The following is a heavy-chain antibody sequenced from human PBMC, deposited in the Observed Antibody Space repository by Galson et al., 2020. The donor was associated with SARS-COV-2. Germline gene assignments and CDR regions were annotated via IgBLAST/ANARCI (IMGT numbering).Heavy chain of an antibody. CDR2: IDWDDDK. CDR1: GFPLSTSGMC. CDR3: ARTHYDIFTGYLLPFYY. J-gene: IGHJ4*02. Sequence: SGPTLVKPTQTLTLTCTLSGFPLSTSGMCVSWIRQPPGKALEWLALIDWDDDKYYSTSLKTRPTISKDTSKNQVVLTVTNMYPVDTATYYCARTHYDIFTGYLLPFYYWGQGTLVTFSS. V-gene: IGHV2-70*01. D-gene: IGHD3-9*01.